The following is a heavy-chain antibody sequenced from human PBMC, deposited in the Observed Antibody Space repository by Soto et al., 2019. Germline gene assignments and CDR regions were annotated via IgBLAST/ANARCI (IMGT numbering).Heavy chain of an antibody. CDR3: ATESGSTYGYFDD. Sequence: SETLSLTCTVSGGSVTSDEDYWSWIRQSPGKGLEWIGYISNSGSTGYNPSLKTRLSMSVDRSKNQFTLRLTSVTAADTAVYFCATESGSTYGYFDDWGQGTQVTVS. D-gene: IGHD5-18*01. CDR1: GGSVTSDEDY. V-gene: IGHV4-30-4*01. J-gene: IGHJ4*02. CDR2: ISNSGST.